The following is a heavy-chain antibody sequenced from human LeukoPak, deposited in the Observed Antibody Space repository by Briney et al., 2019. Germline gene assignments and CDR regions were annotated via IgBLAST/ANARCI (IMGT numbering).Heavy chain of an antibody. CDR3: AKDRHYQSNVLDY. Sequence: PGGSLRLSCSASGFSFSTDGMSWVRQAPGKGLEWVAVISYDGSNKYYADSVKGRFTISRDNSKNTLYLQMNSLRAEDTAVYYCAKDRHYQSNVLDYWGQGTLVTVSS. J-gene: IGHJ4*02. V-gene: IGHV3-30*18. CDR2: ISYDGSNK. D-gene: IGHD3-22*01. CDR1: GFSFSTDG.